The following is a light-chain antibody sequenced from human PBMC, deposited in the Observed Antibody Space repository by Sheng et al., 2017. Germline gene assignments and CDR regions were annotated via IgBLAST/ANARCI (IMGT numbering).Light chain of an antibody. CDR1: KIGSKS. V-gene: IGLV3-21*02. CDR2: DDS. J-gene: IGLJ2*01. Sequence: SYVLSQPPSVSVAPGQTARITCGGNKIGSKSVHWYQQKPGQAPALVLYDDSGRPSGIPERISGSTSGNTATLTISRVEAGDEADYYCEVWDSSSDHPVFGGGTKVTVL. CDR3: EVWDSSSDHPV.